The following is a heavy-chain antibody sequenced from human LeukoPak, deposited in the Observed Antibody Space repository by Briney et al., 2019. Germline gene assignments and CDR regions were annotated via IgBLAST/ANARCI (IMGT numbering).Heavy chain of an antibody. CDR3: AKSLAVAGKGDRWFDP. Sequence: PGGSLRLSCAASGFTFSNAWMTWVRQAPGKGLEWVSAISGSGGSTYYADSVKGRFTISRDNSKNTLYLQMNSLRAEDTAVYYCAKSLAVAGKGDRWFDPWGQGTLVTVSS. CDR1: GFTFSNAW. V-gene: IGHV3-23*01. J-gene: IGHJ5*02. D-gene: IGHD6-19*01. CDR2: ISGSGGST.